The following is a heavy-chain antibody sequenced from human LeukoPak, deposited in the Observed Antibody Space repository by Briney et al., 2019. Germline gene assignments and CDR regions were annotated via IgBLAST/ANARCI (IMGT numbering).Heavy chain of an antibody. V-gene: IGHV4-39*01. CDR3: ARRVSSSEAVDY. J-gene: IGHJ4*02. CDR2: IYYSGSA. D-gene: IGHD6-25*01. CDR1: GGSISSSSYY. Sequence: PSETLSLTCTVSGGSISSSSYYWGWIRQPPGKRLEWIGSIYYSGSAYHNPSLKSRVTIPVDTSKNQFSLNLRSLTAADTAVYYCARRVSSSEAVDYWGQGTLVTVSS.